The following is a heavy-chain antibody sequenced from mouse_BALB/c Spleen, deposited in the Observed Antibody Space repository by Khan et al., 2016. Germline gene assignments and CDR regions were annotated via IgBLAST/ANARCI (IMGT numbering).Heavy chain of an antibody. D-gene: IGHD1-1*01. J-gene: IGHJ2*01. CDR3: GRLYYYGLVDY. CDR2: INPDSSTI. Sequence: EVKLLESGGGLVQPGGSLKLSCAASGFDFSRYWVTWVRQAPGKGLEWIGEINPDSSTINYTPSLKDKFIISRDNAKNTLYLQMSKVRSEDTALXNCGRLYYYGLVDYWGQGTTLTVSS. V-gene: IGHV4-1*02. CDR1: GFDFSRYW.